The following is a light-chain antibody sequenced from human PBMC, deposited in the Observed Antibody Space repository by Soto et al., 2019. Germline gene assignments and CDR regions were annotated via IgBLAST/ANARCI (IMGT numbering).Light chain of an antibody. CDR2: GTS. CDR1: QSVSSGY. J-gene: IGKJ1*01. V-gene: IGKV3-20*01. CDR3: QQCNRPTWT. Sequence: EVVLTQSPGTLSLSPGERATLSCRASQSVSSGYLAWYQQKPGQTPRLLIYGTSNRATGIPDRFSGSGSGTDFTPTIRRLEPEDFAAYDCQQCNRPTWTFGQGTKVEVK.